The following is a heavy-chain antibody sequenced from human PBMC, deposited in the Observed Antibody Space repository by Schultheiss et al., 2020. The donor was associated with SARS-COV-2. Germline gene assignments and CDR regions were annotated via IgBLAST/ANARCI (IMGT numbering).Heavy chain of an antibody. V-gene: IGHV4-59*12. CDR3: AGEGGTVTYY. Sequence: SETLSLTCTVSGGSISSYYWSWIRQPAGKGLEWIGYIYYSGSTNYNPSLKSRVTISVDTSKNQFSLKLSSVTAADTAVYYCAGEGGTVTYYWGQGTLVTVSS. CDR1: GGSISSYY. D-gene: IGHD4-17*01. J-gene: IGHJ4*02. CDR2: IYYSGST.